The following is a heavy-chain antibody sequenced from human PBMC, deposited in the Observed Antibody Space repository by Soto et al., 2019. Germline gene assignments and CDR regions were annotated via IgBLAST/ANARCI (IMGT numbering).Heavy chain of an antibody. V-gene: IGHV4-31*03. Sequence: KSSETLSLTCTVSGGSISSGGYYWSWIRQHPGKGLEWIGYIYYSGSTYYNPSLKSRVTISVDTSKNQFSLKLSSVTAADTAVYYCARDSGYGDFDYWGQGTLFTVSS. CDR3: ARDSGYGDFDY. CDR2: IYYSGST. J-gene: IGHJ4*02. D-gene: IGHD5-12*01. CDR1: GGSISSGGYY.